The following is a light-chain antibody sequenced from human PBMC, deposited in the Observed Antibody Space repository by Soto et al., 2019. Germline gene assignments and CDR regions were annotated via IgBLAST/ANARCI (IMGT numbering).Light chain of an antibody. CDR3: SSYTRSNASYA. CDR1: NSDLGDYDY. J-gene: IGLJ1*01. Sequence: QSVLTQPASVSGSPGQSIAISCTGANSDLGDYDYVSWYQQRPGEAPKLMIYDVSNRPSGVSDRFSGSKSGNTASLTISGLQAEDEADYYCSSYTRSNASYAFGAGNKVTVL. V-gene: IGLV2-14*01. CDR2: DVS.